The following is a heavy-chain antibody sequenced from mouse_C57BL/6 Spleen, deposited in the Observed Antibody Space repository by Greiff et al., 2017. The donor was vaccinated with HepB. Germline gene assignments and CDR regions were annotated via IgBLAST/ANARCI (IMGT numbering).Heavy chain of an antibody. CDR3: TTSDYGSSYYAMDY. Sequence: VQLQQSGAELVRPGASVKLSCTASGFNIKDDYMHWVKQRPEQGLEWIGWIDPENGDTEYASKFQGKATITADTSSNTAYLQLSSLTSEDTAVYYCTTSDYGSSYYAMDYWGQGTSVTVSS. D-gene: IGHD1-1*01. CDR1: GFNIKDDY. V-gene: IGHV14-4*01. J-gene: IGHJ4*01. CDR2: IDPENGDT.